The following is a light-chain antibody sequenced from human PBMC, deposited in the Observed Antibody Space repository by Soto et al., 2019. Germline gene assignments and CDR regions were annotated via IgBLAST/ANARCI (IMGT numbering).Light chain of an antibody. CDR3: CSYAGPFYV. J-gene: IGLJ1*01. Sequence: QSALSQPRSVSGSPGQSVTISCTGTSSDFGGYNYVSWYQHHPGKAPKLMIYDVSERPAGVPDRFSGSKSGNTASLTISGLQAECEADYCCCSYAGPFYVFGTGPKVTIL. CDR2: DVS. CDR1: SSDFGGYNY. V-gene: IGLV2-11*01.